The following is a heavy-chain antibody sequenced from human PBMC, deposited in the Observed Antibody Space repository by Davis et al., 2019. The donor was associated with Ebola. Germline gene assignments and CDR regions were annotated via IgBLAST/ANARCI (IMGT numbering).Heavy chain of an antibody. V-gene: IGHV3-30-3*01. D-gene: IGHD6-19*01. CDR2: ISYDGGDK. Sequence: PGGSLRLSCAASGFTFSNYAIHWVRQAPGKGLEWVAVISYDGGDKYYADSVKGRFTISRDNSKNTLYLQMNSLRTEDMAVYYCARVPAAKAVAGTDNWFDPWGQGTLVTVSS. CDR3: ARVPAAKAVAGTDNWFDP. CDR1: GFTFSNYA. J-gene: IGHJ5*02.